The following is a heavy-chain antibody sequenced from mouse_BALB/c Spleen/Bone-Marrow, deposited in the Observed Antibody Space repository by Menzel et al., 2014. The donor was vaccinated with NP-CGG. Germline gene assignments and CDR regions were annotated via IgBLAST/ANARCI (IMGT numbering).Heavy chain of an antibody. D-gene: IGHD1-1*01. CDR3: LCYDYTMDY. V-gene: IGHV1S22*01. J-gene: IGHJ4*01. CDR2: IYPCSGTI. CDR1: GYTFTSYW. Sequence: LQQSGSELVRPGASVKLSCKASGYTFTSYWIHWVKQRNGQGLEWIGNIYPCSGTINYDEKFKNKATLTVDTSSIISYIHLIILTSEDSAFYCCLCYDYTMDYWGQGTSVTVSS.